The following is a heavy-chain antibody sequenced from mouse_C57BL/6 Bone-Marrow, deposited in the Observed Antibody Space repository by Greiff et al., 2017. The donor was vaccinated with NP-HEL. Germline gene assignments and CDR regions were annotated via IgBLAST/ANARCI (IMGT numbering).Heavy chain of an antibody. V-gene: IGHV1-55*01. D-gene: IGHD2-2*01. CDR3: ARSRWLPFAY. J-gene: IGHJ3*01. CDR1: GYTFTSYW. CDR2: IYPGSGST. Sequence: QVQLQQPGAELVKPGASVKMSCKASGYTFTSYWITWVKQRPGQGLEWIGDIYPGSGSTNYNEKFKSKATLTVATSSSTAYMQLSSLTSEDSAVYYCARSRWLPFAYWGQGTLVTVSA.